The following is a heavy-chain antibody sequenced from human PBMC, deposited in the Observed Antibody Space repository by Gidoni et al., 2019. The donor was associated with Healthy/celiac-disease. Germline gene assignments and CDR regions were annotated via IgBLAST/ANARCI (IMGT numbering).Heavy chain of an antibody. CDR2: IIPIFGTA. CDR1: GGTFSSYA. CDR3: ARGGRDYYGSGSYRYYYYYYMDV. J-gene: IGHJ6*03. Sequence: QVQLVQSGAEVKKPGSSVKVSCKASGGTFSSYAISWVRPAPGQGLEWRGGIIPIFGTANYAQKFQGSVTITADESTSTAYMELSSLRSEDTAVYYCARGGRDYYGSGSYRYYYYYYMDVWGKGTTVTVSS. V-gene: IGHV1-69*01. D-gene: IGHD3-10*01.